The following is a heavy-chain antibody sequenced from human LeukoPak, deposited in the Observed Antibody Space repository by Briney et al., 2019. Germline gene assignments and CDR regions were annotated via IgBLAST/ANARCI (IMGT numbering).Heavy chain of an antibody. Sequence: PGGSLRLSCAASGFTFSSYAMSWVRQAPGKGLEWVSAISGSGDNTYYADSVKGRFTISRDNSKNTLYLQMNSLRADDTAVYYCAKSNDFWSGYYRSFDYWGQGTLVTVSS. V-gene: IGHV3-23*01. J-gene: IGHJ4*02. CDR2: ISGSGDNT. CDR3: AKSNDFWSGYYRSFDY. D-gene: IGHD3-3*01. CDR1: GFTFSSYA.